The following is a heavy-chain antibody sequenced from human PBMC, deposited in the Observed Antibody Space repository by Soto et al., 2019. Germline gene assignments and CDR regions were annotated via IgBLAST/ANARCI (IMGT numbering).Heavy chain of an antibody. Sequence: PGGSLRLSCAASGFTFNNYAMTWVRQAPGEGLEWVSVFSGSGGSTYYADSVKGRFTISRDNSKNTVYLQMNSLRAEDTAMYYCAKSHTTVTALVYWFFDLWGRGTLVTVSS. J-gene: IGHJ2*01. CDR1: GFTFNNYA. D-gene: IGHD4-17*01. CDR2: FSGSGGST. V-gene: IGHV3-23*01. CDR3: AKSHTTVTALVYWFFDL.